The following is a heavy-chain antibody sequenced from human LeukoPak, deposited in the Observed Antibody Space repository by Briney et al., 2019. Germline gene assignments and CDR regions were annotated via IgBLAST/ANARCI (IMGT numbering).Heavy chain of an antibody. J-gene: IGHJ4*02. CDR2: IKSKSDGGTT. CDR1: GFTFNNAY. V-gene: IGHV3-15*01. CDR3: ATGSTSRHLFDY. Sequence: GGSLRHSCAASGFTFNNAYISWVRQAPGKGLEWVGRIKSKSDGGTTDYAAPVKGRFTISRDDSKNTLYLQMNSLQTEDTAVYYCATGSTSRHLFDYWGQGTLVTVSS.